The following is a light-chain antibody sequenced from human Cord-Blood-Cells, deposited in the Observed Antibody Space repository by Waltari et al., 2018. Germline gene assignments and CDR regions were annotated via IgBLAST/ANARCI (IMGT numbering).Light chain of an antibody. V-gene: IGLV1-44*01. Sequence: QSVLTQPPSASGTPGQRVTISCSGSSSNIGSNTVNWYQQLPGTAPKLLIDSNNRRPSGVPDRFSGSKSGTSASLAISGLQSEDEADYYCAAWDDSLNGPVFGGGTKLTVL. CDR2: SNN. J-gene: IGLJ3*02. CDR3: AAWDDSLNGPV. CDR1: SSNIGSNT.